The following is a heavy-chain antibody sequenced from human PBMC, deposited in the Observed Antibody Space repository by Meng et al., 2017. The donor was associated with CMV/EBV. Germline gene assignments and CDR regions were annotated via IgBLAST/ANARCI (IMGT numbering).Heavy chain of an antibody. V-gene: IGHV1-2*02. CDR1: GYTFTGYY. Sequence: ASVKVSCKASGYTFTGYYMHWVRQAPGQGLEWMGWINPNSGGTNYAQKFQGRVTMTRDTSISTAYVELSRLRSDDTAVYYCARTPMVRGVISHFDYWGQGTLVTVSS. CDR2: INPNSGGT. J-gene: IGHJ4*02. D-gene: IGHD3-10*01. CDR3: ARTPMVRGVISHFDY.